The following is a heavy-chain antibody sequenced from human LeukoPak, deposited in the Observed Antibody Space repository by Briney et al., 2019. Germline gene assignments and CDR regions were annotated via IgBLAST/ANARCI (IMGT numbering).Heavy chain of an antibody. D-gene: IGHD3-10*01. Sequence: GGSLRLSCAASAFTFSNYGMHWVRQAPGKGLEWVAFIPYDGSNKYYVASVEGRFTISRDNTKNTLYLQMNSLRAEDTAVYYCAKDRFYGSGSYLPGVFDYWGQGTLVTVSS. V-gene: IGHV3-30*02. J-gene: IGHJ4*02. CDR2: IPYDGSNK. CDR1: AFTFSNYG. CDR3: AKDRFYGSGSYLPGVFDY.